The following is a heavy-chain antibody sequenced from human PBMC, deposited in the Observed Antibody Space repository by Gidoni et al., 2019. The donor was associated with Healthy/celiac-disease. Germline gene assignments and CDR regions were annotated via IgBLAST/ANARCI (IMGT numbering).Heavy chain of an antibody. CDR2: IIPIFGTA. D-gene: IGHD3-10*01. J-gene: IGHJ4*02. CDR3: AREPMVQGAEPNTFDY. Sequence: QVQLVQSGAEVKKPGYSVKVSCKASGGTFSSYAISWVRQAPGQGLEWMGGIIPIFGTANYAQKFQGRVTITADESTSTAYMELSSLRSEDTAVYYCAREPMVQGAEPNTFDYWGQGTLVTVSS. V-gene: IGHV1-69*01. CDR1: GGTFSSYA.